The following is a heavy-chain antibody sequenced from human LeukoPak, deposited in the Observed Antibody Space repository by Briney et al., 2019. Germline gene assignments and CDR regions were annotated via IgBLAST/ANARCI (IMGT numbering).Heavy chain of an antibody. CDR1: GFTFSDYY. V-gene: IGHV3-11*05. CDR3: ARDDSRSGYYF. J-gene: IGHJ4*02. CDR2: ISSSSIVT. Sequence: PGGPLRLSCAASGFTFSDYYMSWIRQAPGKGLEWVSYISSSSIVTNYADSVKGRFTISRDNAKNSLYLHMNSLRAEATAVYYCARDDSRSGYYFWGQGTLVT. D-gene: IGHD3-3*01.